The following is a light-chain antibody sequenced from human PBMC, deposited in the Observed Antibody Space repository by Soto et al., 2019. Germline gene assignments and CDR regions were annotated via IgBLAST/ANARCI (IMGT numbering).Light chain of an antibody. CDR3: SSYVGTNSDVA. Sequence: QSVLTQPASVSGSPGQSITISFTGTSSDVGGYNYVSWYQQHPGKAPKLMIYEVSDRPSGVSNRFSGSKSGNTASLTISGLQADDEADYYCSSYVGTNSDVAFGGGTKLTVL. V-gene: IGLV2-14*01. CDR1: SSDVGGYNY. CDR2: EVS. J-gene: IGLJ2*01.